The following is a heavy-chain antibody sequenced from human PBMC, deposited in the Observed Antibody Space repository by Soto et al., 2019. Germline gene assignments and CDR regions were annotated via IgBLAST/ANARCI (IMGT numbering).Heavy chain of an antibody. CDR3: ARYPPYYDFWSGSYKPYGMDV. J-gene: IGHJ6*02. Sequence: SETLSLTCTVSGGSISSYYWSWIRQPPGKGLEWIGYIYYSGSTNYNPSLKSRVTISVDTSRNQFSLKLSSVTAADTAVYYCARYPPYYDFWSGSYKPYGMDVWGQGTTVTVSS. CDR2: IYYSGST. D-gene: IGHD3-3*01. CDR1: GGSISSYY. V-gene: IGHV4-59*01.